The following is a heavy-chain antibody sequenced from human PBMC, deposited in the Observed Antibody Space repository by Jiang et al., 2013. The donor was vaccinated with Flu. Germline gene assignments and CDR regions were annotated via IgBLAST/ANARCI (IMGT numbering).Heavy chain of an antibody. CDR1: GFTFSSYA. D-gene: IGHD6-19*01. CDR2: ISYDGSNK. J-gene: IGHJ4*02. V-gene: IGHV3-30-3*01. Sequence: QLVESGGGVVQPERSLRLSCAASGFTFSSYAMHWVRQAPGKGLEWVAVISYDGSNKYYADSVKGRFTISRDNSKNTLYLQMNSLRAEDTAVYYCARDAGAVAGIWNYWGQGTLVTVSS. CDR3: ARDAGAVAGIWNY.